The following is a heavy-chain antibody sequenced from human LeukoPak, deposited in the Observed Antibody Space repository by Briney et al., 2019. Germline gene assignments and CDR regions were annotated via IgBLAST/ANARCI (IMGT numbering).Heavy chain of an antibody. CDR1: GGSISSGGYS. CDR3: ARILHYGDRQWDY. Sequence: SETLSLTCTVSGGSISSGGYSWGWIRQPPGKGLEWIGSIYYGGSTYSNPSLKSRVTISVDTSKNQFSLKLSSVTAADTAVYYCARILHYGDRQWDYWGQGTLVTVSS. D-gene: IGHD4-17*01. CDR2: IYYGGST. J-gene: IGHJ4*02. V-gene: IGHV4-39*01.